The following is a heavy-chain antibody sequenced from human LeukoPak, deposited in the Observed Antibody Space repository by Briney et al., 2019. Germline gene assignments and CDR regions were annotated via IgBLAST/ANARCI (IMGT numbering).Heavy chain of an antibody. CDR1: GFTFYNYG. CDR2: ISGSGGST. V-gene: IGHV3-23*01. CDR3: AKGDTYFDY. D-gene: IGHD5-18*01. J-gene: IGHJ4*02. Sequence: GGSLRLSCAASGFTFYNYGMSWVRQAPGKGLEWVSAISGSGGSTYYADSVKGRFTISRDNSKNTLYLQMNSLRAEGTAVYYCAKGDTYFDYWGQGTLVTVSS.